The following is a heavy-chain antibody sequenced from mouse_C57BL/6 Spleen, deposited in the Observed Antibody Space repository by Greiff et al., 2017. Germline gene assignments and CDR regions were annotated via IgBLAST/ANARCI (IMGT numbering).Heavy chain of an antibody. D-gene: IGHD2-3*01. CDR3: ARQRDGDYYFAY. J-gene: IGHJ2*01. CDR1: GFTFSSYG. CDR2: ISSGGSYT. V-gene: IGHV5-6*01. Sequence: EVKLMESGGDLVKPGGSLKLSCAASGFTFSSYGMSWVRQTPDKRLEWVATISSGGSYTYYPDSVKGRFTISRDNAKNTLYLQMSSLKSEDTAMYYCARQRDGDYYFAYWGQGTTLTVSS.